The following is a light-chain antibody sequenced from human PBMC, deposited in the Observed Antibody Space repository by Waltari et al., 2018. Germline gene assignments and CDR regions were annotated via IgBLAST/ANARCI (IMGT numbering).Light chain of an antibody. CDR3: QQANSFPHT. V-gene: IGKV1-12*01. Sequence: DIQMTQSPSSVSASIRDRVTRTCRARQDIRTWLAWYQQKPGRAPKLLVYSASSLVFGVPSRFSGSGSGTDFTLTINSVQPEDFGTYYCQQANSFPHTYGQGTNLE. CDR1: QDIRTW. CDR2: SAS. J-gene: IGKJ2*01.